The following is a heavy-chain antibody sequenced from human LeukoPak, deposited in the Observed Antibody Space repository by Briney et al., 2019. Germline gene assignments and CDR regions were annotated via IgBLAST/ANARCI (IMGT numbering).Heavy chain of an antibody. D-gene: IGHD2-15*01. Sequence: GASVKVSCKASGGTFSSYVISWVRQAPGQGLEWMGGIIPIFGTANYAQKFQGRVTITADESTSTAYMELSSLRSEDTAVYYCARDGPRYCSGGSCWLGIFREASDAFDIWGQGTMVTVSS. V-gene: IGHV1-69*13. CDR1: GGTFSSYV. J-gene: IGHJ3*02. CDR3: ARDGPRYCSGGSCWLGIFREASDAFDI. CDR2: IIPIFGTA.